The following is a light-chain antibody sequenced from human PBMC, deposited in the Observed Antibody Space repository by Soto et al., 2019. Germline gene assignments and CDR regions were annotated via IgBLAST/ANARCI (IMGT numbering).Light chain of an antibody. CDR2: DVS. CDR3: RSYTSSSTLPYV. CDR1: SSDVGGYNY. Sequence: QSALTQPASVSGSPGQSITISCTGTSSDVGGYNYVSWYQQHPGKAPKLMIYDVSNRPPGVSNRFSGSKSGNTASLTISGLQAEDEADYYCRSYTSSSTLPYVFGTGTKVTVL. V-gene: IGLV2-14*01. J-gene: IGLJ1*01.